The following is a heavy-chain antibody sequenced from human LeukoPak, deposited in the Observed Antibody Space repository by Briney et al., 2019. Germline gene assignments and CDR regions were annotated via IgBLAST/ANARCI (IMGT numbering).Heavy chain of an antibody. D-gene: IGHD3-9*01. J-gene: IGHJ4*02. CDR1: RFTFSSYA. V-gene: IGHV3-23*01. Sequence: GGSLRLSCAASRFTFSSYAMSWVRQAPGKGLEWVSAISGSGGSTYYADSVKGRFTISRDYPKNSLYLQMSSLRAEDTAVYYCARQGGDILTGYLDYWGQGTLVTVSS. CDR2: ISGSGGST. CDR3: ARQGGDILTGYLDY.